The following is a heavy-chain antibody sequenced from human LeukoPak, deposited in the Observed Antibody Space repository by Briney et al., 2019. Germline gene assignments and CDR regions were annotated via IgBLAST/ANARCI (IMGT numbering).Heavy chain of an antibody. CDR2: ISGGSGST. CDR3: AKHRFESGGYHSTD. CDR1: GFTFSGYA. J-gene: IGHJ4*02. D-gene: IGHD3-22*01. Sequence: QPGGSLRLSCAASGFTFSGYAMSWVRKAPGKGLTWVSTISGGSGSTYCADSVKGRFTISRDNSKNTLYLQMNSLRDEDTAVYYCAKHRFESGGYHSTDWGQGTLVTVSS. V-gene: IGHV3-23*01.